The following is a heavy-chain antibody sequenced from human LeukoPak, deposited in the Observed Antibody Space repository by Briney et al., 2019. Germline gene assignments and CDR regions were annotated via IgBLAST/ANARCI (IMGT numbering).Heavy chain of an antibody. V-gene: IGHV1-69*13. Sequence: SVKVSCKASGGTFSSYAISWVRQAPGQGLEWMGGIIPIFGTANYAQKFQGRVTITADESTSTAYMELSSLRSEDTAVYYCARQGYSSSWDWLTGFDYWGQGTLVTVSS. CDR1: GGTFSSYA. D-gene: IGHD6-13*01. CDR2: IIPIFGTA. CDR3: ARQGYSSSWDWLTGFDY. J-gene: IGHJ4*02.